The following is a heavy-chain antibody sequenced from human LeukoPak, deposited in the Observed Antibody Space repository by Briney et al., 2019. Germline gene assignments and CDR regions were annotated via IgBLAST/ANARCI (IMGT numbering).Heavy chain of an antibody. CDR3: VREGSDYVRFFDY. Sequence: PSGTLSLTCAVSGGSISSPYRWSWVRQPPGKGLEWIGEIYHSGSTNYNPSLKSRVTVSVDKFKNEFSLNLTSVTAADTAMYYCVREGSDYVRFFDYWGQGTLVTVSS. CDR2: IYHSGST. J-gene: IGHJ4*02. D-gene: IGHD4-17*01. V-gene: IGHV4-4*02. CDR1: GGSISSPYR.